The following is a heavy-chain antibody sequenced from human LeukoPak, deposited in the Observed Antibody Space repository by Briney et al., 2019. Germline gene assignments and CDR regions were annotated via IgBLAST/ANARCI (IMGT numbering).Heavy chain of an antibody. CDR3: ARDLDWLLFVY. CDR2: VKYDGSTT. Sequence: GGSLRLSCAVSGFTFSAYWMHWVRQAPGKRLVWVSRVKYDGSTTTYADSVKGRFTISRDNAKNILYLQMNSLRVEDTAVYYCARDLDWLLFVYWGHGTLVTVSP. J-gene: IGHJ4*01. CDR1: GFTFSAYW. D-gene: IGHD3-9*01. V-gene: IGHV3-74*01.